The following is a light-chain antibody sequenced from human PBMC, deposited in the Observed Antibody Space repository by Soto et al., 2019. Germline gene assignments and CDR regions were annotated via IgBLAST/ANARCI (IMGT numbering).Light chain of an antibody. CDR2: KAS. CDR3: QQYTTYYT. J-gene: IGKJ2*01. Sequence: DIRMTQSPSTLSAFVGDTVTISCRASQSISNWLAWYQQKPGQAPKLLIYKASTLESGVPSRFSGSGSGTDFTLTISSLQADDFATYYCQQYTTYYTFGPGPKVDI. V-gene: IGKV1-5*03. CDR1: QSISNW.